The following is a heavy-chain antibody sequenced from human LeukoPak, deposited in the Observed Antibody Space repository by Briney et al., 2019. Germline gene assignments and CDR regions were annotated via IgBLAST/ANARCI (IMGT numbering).Heavy chain of an antibody. CDR3: ARGNLNGYYDILTGYLD. D-gene: IGHD3-9*01. CDR2: MNPNSGNT. CDR1: GYTFTSYD. V-gene: IGHV1-8*01. J-gene: IGHJ4*02. Sequence: ASVKVSCKASGYTFTSYDINWVRQATGQGLEWMGWMNPNSGNTGYAQKFQGRVTMTRNTSISTAYMELSSLRSEDTAVYYCARGNLNGYYDILTGYLDWGQGTLVTVSS.